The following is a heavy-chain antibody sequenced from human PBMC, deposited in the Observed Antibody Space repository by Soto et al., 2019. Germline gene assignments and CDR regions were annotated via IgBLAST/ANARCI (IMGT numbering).Heavy chain of an antibody. Sequence: SETLSLTCTVSGGSISSYYWSWIRQPPGKGLEWIGYIYYIGSTNYNPSLNSRVIMSLGTSNNQFSLHLRSVTAADTAVYYCARDTVGWSFDFWGQGTLVTVSS. CDR3: ARDTVGWSFDF. J-gene: IGHJ4*02. CDR1: GGSISSYY. CDR2: IYYIGST. V-gene: IGHV4-59*12. D-gene: IGHD6-19*01.